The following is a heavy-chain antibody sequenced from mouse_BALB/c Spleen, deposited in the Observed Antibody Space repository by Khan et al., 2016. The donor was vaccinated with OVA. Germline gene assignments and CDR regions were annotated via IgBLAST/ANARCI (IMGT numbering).Heavy chain of an antibody. CDR2: IWSDGST. V-gene: IGHV2-6-1*01. CDR3: ARQPYYHYYVMDY. CDR1: GFSLTNYG. Sequence: QVQLKESGPGLVAPSQSLSITCTISGFSLTNYGVHWVRLPPGKGLEWLVVIWSDGSTTYNSALKSRLSISKDNSKSQVFLHMNSLQTDDTAMYYGARQPYYHYYVMDYWGQGTSVTVSS. D-gene: IGHD2-10*01. J-gene: IGHJ4*01.